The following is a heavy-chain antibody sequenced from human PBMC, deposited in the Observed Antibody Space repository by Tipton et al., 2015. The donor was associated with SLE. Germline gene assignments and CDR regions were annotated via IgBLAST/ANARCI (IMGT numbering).Heavy chain of an antibody. D-gene: IGHD2-2*01. V-gene: IGHV3-33*01. CDR3: ARGVVFVVVPAATDYYYGMDV. CDR1: GFSFSSYG. Sequence: SLRLSCAASGFSFSSYGMHWVRQAPGKGLEWVALIWYDGSNKYHADSAEGRFTISRDNAKNSLYLQMNSLRAEDTAVYYCARGVVFVVVPAATDYYYGMDVWGQGTTVIVS. CDR2: IWYDGSNK. J-gene: IGHJ6*02.